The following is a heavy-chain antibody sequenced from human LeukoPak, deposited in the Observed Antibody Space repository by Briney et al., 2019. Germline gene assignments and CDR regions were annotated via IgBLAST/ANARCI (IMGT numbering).Heavy chain of an antibody. CDR1: GYTFTSYD. D-gene: IGHD6-13*01. J-gene: IGHJ3*02. Sequence: GASVKVSCKASGYTFTSYDINWVRQATGRGLEWMGWMNPNSGNTGYAQKFQGRVTMTRNTSISTAYMELSSLRSEDTAVYYCAKSYIAAAGTSGAFDIWGQGTMVTVSS. CDR2: MNPNSGNT. V-gene: IGHV1-8*01. CDR3: AKSYIAAAGTSGAFDI.